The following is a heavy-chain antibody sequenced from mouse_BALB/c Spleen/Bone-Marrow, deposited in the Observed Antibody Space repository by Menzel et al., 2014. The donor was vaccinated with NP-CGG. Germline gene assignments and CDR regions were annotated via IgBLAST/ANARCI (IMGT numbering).Heavy chain of an antibody. Sequence: VQLQQPGAELVKPGASVKLSCTASGFNIKDTYMHWVKQRPEQGLEWIGRIDPANGNTKYDPKFQGKATITADTSSNTASLQHSSLTSENTAVYYCATYYRYDRRFAYWGQGTLVTVSA. J-gene: IGHJ3*01. D-gene: IGHD2-14*01. CDR3: ATYYRYDRRFAY. CDR2: IDPANGNT. CDR1: GFNIKDTY. V-gene: IGHV14-3*02.